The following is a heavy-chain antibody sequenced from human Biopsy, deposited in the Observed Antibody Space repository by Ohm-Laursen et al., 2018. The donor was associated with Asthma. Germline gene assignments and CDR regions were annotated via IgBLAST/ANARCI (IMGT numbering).Heavy chain of an antibody. J-gene: IGHJ5*02. CDR3: ARTTYGDDGFDP. CDR1: GGSINIGDYY. D-gene: IGHD4-17*01. Sequence: TLSLTCPVSGGSINIGDYYWSWIRQHPVKGLEWIGYTYYSGSTYYNPSLKSRVSISLDTSKNQFSLSLTSVTAADTAVYYCARTTYGDDGFDPWGQGTLVTVSS. CDR2: TYYSGST. V-gene: IGHV4-31*02.